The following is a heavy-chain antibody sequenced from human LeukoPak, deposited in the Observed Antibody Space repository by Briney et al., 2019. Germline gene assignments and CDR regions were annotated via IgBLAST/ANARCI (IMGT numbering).Heavy chain of an antibody. CDR2: ISGSGGST. J-gene: IGHJ4*02. CDR3: AKDGSRTGYYDSSGYYYVY. Sequence: GGSLRLSCAASGFTFSSYAMSWVRQAPGKGLEWVSAISGSGGSTYYADSVKGRFTISRDNSKNTLYLQMNSLRAEDTAVYYCAKDGSRTGYYDSSGYYYVYWGQGTLVTVSS. V-gene: IGHV3-23*01. CDR1: GFTFSSYA. D-gene: IGHD3-22*01.